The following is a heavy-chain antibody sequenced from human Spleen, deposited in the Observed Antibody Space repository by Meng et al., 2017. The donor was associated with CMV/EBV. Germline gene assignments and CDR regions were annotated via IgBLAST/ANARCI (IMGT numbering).Heavy chain of an antibody. CDR2: INHDGSER. V-gene: IGHV3-7*01. J-gene: IGHJ1*01. Sequence: ETLSLTCSVSGGSINSRDYYWSWVRQYPGRGLEWVTHINHDGSERHYVASVKGRFTVSRDNAANSLYLQMNSLRDEDTAVYYCARAIPLQHWGQGALVTVSS. CDR3: ARAIPLQH. D-gene: IGHD2-21*01. CDR1: GGSINSRDYY.